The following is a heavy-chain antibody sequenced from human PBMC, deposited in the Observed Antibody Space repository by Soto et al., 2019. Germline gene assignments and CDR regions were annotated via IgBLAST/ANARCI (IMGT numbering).Heavy chain of an antibody. CDR1: GLDVKAIY. CDR3: ARDKDFGDYTFDL. Sequence: GGSLRLSCAVSGLDVKAIYMSWLRRAPGKGLEWVAGLYTFGEGYYADFAAGRFTIARHESENTLLLEMIDLKIEDTAIYYCARDKDFGDYTFDLWRQGPLVPVSS. CDR2: LYTFGEG. J-gene: IGHJ4*02. V-gene: IGHV3-53*01. D-gene: IGHD4-17*01.